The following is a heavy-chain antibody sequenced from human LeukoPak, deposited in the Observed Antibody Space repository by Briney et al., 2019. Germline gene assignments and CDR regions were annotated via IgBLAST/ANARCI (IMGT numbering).Heavy chain of an antibody. CDR1: GGSISSGGYY. CDR3: ARGGGKWELPPYYYYGMDV. CDR2: IYYSGST. D-gene: IGHD1-26*01. Sequence: SQTLSLTCTVSGGSISSGGYYWSWIRQHPGKGLEWIGYIYYSGSTYYNPSLKSRVTISVDTSKNQFSLKLSSVTAADTAVYYCARGGGKWELPPYYYYGMDVWGQGTTVTVSS. V-gene: IGHV4-31*03. J-gene: IGHJ6*02.